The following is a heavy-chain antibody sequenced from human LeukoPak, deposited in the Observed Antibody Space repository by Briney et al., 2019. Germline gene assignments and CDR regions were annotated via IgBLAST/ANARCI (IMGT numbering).Heavy chain of an antibody. D-gene: IGHD1-26*01. CDR3: AKDPDLGALPPC. CDR1: GFTFSSNA. J-gene: IGHJ4*02. CDR2: VSGSGGDT. V-gene: IGHV3-23*01. Sequence: QSGGSVRLSCAASGFTFSSNAMSWVRQAPGKGWEWVSAVSGSGGDTYYADSVKGRFTISRDNSKNTLYLQMNSLRAEDTAVYYCAKDPDLGALPPCCGQGTLVTVSS.